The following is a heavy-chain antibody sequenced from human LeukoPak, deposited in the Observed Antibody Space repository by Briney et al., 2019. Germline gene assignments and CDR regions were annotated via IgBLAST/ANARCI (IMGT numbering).Heavy chain of an antibody. CDR3: ARLIGIVVVPAAANWFDP. CDR1: GGSISSSSYY. Sequence: PSETLSLTCTVSGGSISSSSYYWGRIRQPPGKGLEWIGSIYYSGSTYYNPSLKSRVTISVDTSKNQFSLKLSSVTAADTAVYYCARLIGIVVVPAAANWFDPWGQGTLVTVSS. CDR2: IYYSGST. V-gene: IGHV4-39*01. J-gene: IGHJ5*02. D-gene: IGHD2-2*01.